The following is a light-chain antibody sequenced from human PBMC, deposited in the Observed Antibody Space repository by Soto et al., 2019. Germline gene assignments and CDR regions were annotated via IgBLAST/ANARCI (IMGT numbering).Light chain of an antibody. Sequence: QSVLTQAPSASASLGASVKFTCTLSSGHISYAIAWHQQQPEKGPRYLMNLNSDGSHSKGDGIPDRFSGSSSGAERYLTISPLQSEDEDDYYCQTWGTGIVVFGGGTKLTVL. J-gene: IGLJ2*01. CDR1: SGHISYA. CDR3: QTWGTGIVV. V-gene: IGLV4-69*01. CDR2: LNSDGSH.